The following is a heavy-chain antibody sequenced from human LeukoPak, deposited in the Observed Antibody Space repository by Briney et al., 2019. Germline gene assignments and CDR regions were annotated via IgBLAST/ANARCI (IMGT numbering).Heavy chain of an antibody. CDR1: GFTFSSYG. CDR3: AKALTTGYYYYMDV. CDR2: IWYDGSNK. D-gene: IGHD4-11*01. Sequence: GSLRLSCAASGFTFSSYGMHWVRQAPGKGLEWVAVIWYDGSNKYYADSVKGRFTISRDNSKNTLYLQMNSLRAEDTAVYYCAKALTTGYYYYMDVWGKGTTVTVSS. V-gene: IGHV3-33*06. J-gene: IGHJ6*03.